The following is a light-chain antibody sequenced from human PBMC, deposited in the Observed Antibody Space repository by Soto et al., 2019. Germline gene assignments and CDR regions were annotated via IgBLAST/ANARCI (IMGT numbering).Light chain of an antibody. Sequence: EIVLTQSPGTLSLSPGERGTLSCRASQRFGSSNLAWYQQKPGQAPRLLIYGASNRATGIPDRFSGSGSGTDFTLTISRLEPEDFAVYYCQQYGSSGTFGQGTKVDI. CDR1: QRFGSSN. CDR2: GAS. V-gene: IGKV3-20*01. CDR3: QQYGSSGT. J-gene: IGKJ1*01.